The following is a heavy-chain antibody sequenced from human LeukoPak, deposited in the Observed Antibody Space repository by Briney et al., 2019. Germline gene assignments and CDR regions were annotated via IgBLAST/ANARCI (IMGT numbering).Heavy chain of an antibody. CDR2: RYYSGST. Sequence: SETLSLTCTVSGGSISSYYWSWIRQPPGKGLEWIGYRYYSGSTNYDPTLIRRVTISVDTSRNQFSLKLTSVTAADTAVYFCAGGGDWKYFHYWGQGALVTVSS. D-gene: IGHD2-21*02. V-gene: IGHV4-59*01. CDR1: GGSISSYY. CDR3: AGGGDWKYFHY. J-gene: IGHJ4*02.